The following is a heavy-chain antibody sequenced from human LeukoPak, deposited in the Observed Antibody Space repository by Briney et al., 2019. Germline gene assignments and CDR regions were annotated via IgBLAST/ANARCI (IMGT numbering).Heavy chain of an antibody. CDR1: GFTFSTFV. D-gene: IGHD1-7*01. V-gene: IGHV3-23*01. J-gene: IGHJ4*02. CDR2: IGESGGNT. Sequence: GGSLRLSCAPSGFTFSTFVMTWVRQGPGKGLEWVSSIGESGGNTYYADSVKGRFTISRDNSKNTLYLQMNSLRDEDTAVYYCAKGRLRELNDCWGQGTLVTVSS. CDR3: AKGRLRELNDC.